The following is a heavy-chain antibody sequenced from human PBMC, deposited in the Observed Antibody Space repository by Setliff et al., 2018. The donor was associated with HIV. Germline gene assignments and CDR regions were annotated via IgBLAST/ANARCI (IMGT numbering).Heavy chain of an antibody. V-gene: IGHV1-2*06. Sequence: GESLKISCKATEYMILAYKMNWVRQAPGQGLEWIGRISPNNGVAEYAPKFQGRVIMTLDTSISTAYLEIPRLTSDDAAVYYCARPRVFDSFDVWGQGTMVTVSS. CDR2: ISPNNGVA. J-gene: IGHJ3*01. CDR3: ARPRVFDSFDV. CDR1: EYMILAYK.